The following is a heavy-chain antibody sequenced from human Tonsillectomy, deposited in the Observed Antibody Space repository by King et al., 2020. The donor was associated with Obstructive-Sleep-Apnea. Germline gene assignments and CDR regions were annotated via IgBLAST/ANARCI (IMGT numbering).Heavy chain of an antibody. CDR2: IYAGDSDT. CDR3: ARLPMRKYYFYP. Sequence: VQLVESGAEVKKPGESLKISCQGSVYTFTKYWIAWVRRAPGKGLEWMGIIYAGDSDTRYSPSFQAQVTVSADKSTNTAYLQWSSLKATDTAISFCARLPMRKYYFYPWGQGTPVTVS. CDR1: VYTFTKYW. V-gene: IGHV5-51*01. J-gene: IGHJ4*02.